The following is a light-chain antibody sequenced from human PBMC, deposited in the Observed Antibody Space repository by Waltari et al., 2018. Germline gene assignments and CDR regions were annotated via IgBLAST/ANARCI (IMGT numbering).Light chain of an antibody. Sequence: SALTQPPSVSGAPRQRVTISCSGTSSNIGDSAVNWYQQLPGKPPKLVIYYDDLVPTGVSDRFSGSKSGSSASLAISGLQSEDEAVYFCAAWDISLNNLLFGGGTKLTVL. J-gene: IGLJ2*01. V-gene: IGLV1-36*01. CDR2: YDD. CDR3: AAWDISLNNLL. CDR1: SSNIGDSA.